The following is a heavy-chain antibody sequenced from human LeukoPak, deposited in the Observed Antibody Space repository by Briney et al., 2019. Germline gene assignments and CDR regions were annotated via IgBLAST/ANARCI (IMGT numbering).Heavy chain of an antibody. J-gene: IGHJ4*02. CDR2: ISWNSGSI. D-gene: IGHD4-23*01. V-gene: IGHV3-9*01. Sequence: GRSLRLSCAASGFTFDDYAMHWVRQAPGKGLEWVSGISWNSGSIGYADSVKGRFTISRDNAKNSLYLQMNSLRAEDTALYYCAKAQDYGGKSADFDYWGQGTLVTVSS. CDR3: AKAQDYGGKSADFDY. CDR1: GFTFDDYA.